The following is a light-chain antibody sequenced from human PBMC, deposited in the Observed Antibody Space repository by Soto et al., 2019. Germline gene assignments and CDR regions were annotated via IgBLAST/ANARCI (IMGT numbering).Light chain of an antibody. Sequence: QSVLPQPASVSGSPGQSTTISCTGTSSDVGGYNYVSWYQQHPGKAHKLMIYDVSNRPSGVSNRFSGSKSGNMAGLTIFGLRAEDEADYYCSSYTSGSGVDVVFGGGTQLTVL. CDR1: SSDVGGYNY. CDR2: DVS. V-gene: IGLV2-14*01. J-gene: IGLJ2*01. CDR3: SSYTSGSGVDVV.